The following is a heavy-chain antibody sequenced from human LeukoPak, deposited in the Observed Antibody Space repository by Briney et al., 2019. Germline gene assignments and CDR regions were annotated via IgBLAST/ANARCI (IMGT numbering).Heavy chain of an antibody. J-gene: IGHJ4*02. CDR2: ISSSRSYI. Sequence: GSLRLFRAASGFTFSSYSMNWVGQAPGKGLERVSSISSSRSYIYYADSVKGRFTISRDNAKNSLYLQMNSLRAEDTAVYHCARATIVVVIPDYSGQGTLVTVSS. CDR3: ARATIVVVIPDY. CDR1: GFTFSSYS. V-gene: IGHV3-21*01. D-gene: IGHD3-22*01.